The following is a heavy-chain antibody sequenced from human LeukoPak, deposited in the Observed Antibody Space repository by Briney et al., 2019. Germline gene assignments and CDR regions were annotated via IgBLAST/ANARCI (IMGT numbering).Heavy chain of an antibody. Sequence: GGSLRLSCAASGFTFSSYAMSWVRQVPGKGLEWVSAISGSGGSTYYADSVKGRFTISRDNSKNTLYLQMNSLRAEDTAVYYCAKGAYYDFWSGQFYYMDVWGKGTTVTVSS. CDR2: ISGSGGST. D-gene: IGHD3-3*01. J-gene: IGHJ6*03. CDR1: GFTFSSYA. V-gene: IGHV3-23*01. CDR3: AKGAYYDFWSGQFYYMDV.